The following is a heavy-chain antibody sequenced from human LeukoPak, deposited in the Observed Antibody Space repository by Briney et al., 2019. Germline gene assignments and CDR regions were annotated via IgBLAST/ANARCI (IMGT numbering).Heavy chain of an antibody. CDR3: ARHSVDHGWFDP. Sequence: GESLKISCKGSGYTFANYWIGWVRQMPGKAMEWMGIIYVGDSDARYSPSFQGLVTISADKSISTAYLQWSSLKASDTAMYYCARHSVDHGWFDPWGQGTLVTVSS. V-gene: IGHV5-51*01. CDR2: IYVGDSDA. J-gene: IGHJ5*02. CDR1: GYTFANYW. D-gene: IGHD4-17*01.